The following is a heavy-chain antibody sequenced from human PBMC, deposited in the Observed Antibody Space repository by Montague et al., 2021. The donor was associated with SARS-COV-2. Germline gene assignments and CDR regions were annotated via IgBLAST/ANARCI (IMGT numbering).Heavy chain of an antibody. D-gene: IGHD2-2*01. V-gene: IGHV4-39*01. Sequence: SETLSLTCTVPGGSISSSSYYWGWIRQPPGKGLEWIGSIYYSGSTYYNPSLKSRVTISVDTSKNQFSLKLSSVTAADTAVYYCARHLVYCSSTSCYGGRFDPWGQGTLSPSPQ. CDR3: ARHLVYCSSTSCYGGRFDP. CDR1: GGSISSSSYY. CDR2: IYYSGST. J-gene: IGHJ5*02.